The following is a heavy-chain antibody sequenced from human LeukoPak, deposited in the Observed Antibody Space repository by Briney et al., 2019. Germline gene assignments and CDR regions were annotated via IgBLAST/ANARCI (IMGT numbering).Heavy chain of an antibody. V-gene: IGHV3-48*03. CDR2: ISSSGSTI. J-gene: IGHJ4*02. Sequence: PGGSLRLSCAASGFTFISYEMNWVRQAPGKGLEWISYISSSGSTIYYADSVEGRFTISRDNAKNSLYLQINSLRAEDTAVYYCARGNYYGSGSHDYWGQGTLVTVSS. CDR1: GFTFISYE. D-gene: IGHD3-10*01. CDR3: ARGNYYGSGSHDY.